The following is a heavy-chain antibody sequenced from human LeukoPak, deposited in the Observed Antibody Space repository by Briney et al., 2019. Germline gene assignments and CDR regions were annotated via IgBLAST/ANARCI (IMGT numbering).Heavy chain of an antibody. Sequence: GASVKVSCKASGDTFSSYAISWVRQAHGQGLEWMGGIIPIFGTANYAQKFQGRVTITTDESTSTAYMELSSLRSEDTAVYYCARHSGSYYTYFDYWGQGTLVTVSS. CDR2: IIPIFGTA. CDR1: GDTFSSYA. J-gene: IGHJ4*02. CDR3: ARHSGSYYTYFDY. D-gene: IGHD1-26*01. V-gene: IGHV1-69*05.